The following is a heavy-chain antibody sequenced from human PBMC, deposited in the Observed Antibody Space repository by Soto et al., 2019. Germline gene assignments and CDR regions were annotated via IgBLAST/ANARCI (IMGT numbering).Heavy chain of an antibody. J-gene: IGHJ6*02. CDR1: GFTFSSYG. CDR3: AKESGTSGYYYYGMDV. CDR2: ISYDGSNK. V-gene: IGHV3-30*18. Sequence: GGSLRLSCAASGFTFSSYGMHWVRQAPGKGLEWVAVISYDGSNKYYADSVKGRFTISRDNSKNTLYLQMNSLRAEDTAVYYCAKESGTSGYYYYGMDVWGQWTTVTGSS. D-gene: IGHD1-1*01.